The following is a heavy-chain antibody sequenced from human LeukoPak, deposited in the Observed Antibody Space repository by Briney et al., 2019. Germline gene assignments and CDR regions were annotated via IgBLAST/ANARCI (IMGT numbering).Heavy chain of an antibody. CDR1: GFTFSTYW. Sequence: QAGGSLRLSCAASGFTFSTYWMTWVRQAPGKGLEWVAHINQDGGEKYYVDSVKGRFTISRDNAKNSLYLQMNSLRVEDTAVYYCARDRAVAGLCDYWGQGTLVTVSS. CDR2: INQDGGEK. CDR3: ARDRAVAGLCDY. D-gene: IGHD6-19*01. J-gene: IGHJ4*02. V-gene: IGHV3-7*01.